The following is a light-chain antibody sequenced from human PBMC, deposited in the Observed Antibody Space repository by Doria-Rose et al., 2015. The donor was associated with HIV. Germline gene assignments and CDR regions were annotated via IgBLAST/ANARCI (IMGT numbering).Light chain of an antibody. V-gene: IGKV4-1*01. CDR2: WAS. CDR1: QSLLYTSKNY. CDR3: QQYYDTPS. Sequence: VLTQPPESLGMSLGERATLNCKSNQSLLYTSKNYLAWYQQKPGQPPKLLIYWASTRQSGVPARFSGSGSVTDLTLTISSLEAEDVAVYYCQQYYDTPSFGPGTTVDIK. J-gene: IGKJ3*01.